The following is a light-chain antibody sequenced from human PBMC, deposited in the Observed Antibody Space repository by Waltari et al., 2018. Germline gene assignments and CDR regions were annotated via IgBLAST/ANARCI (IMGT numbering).Light chain of an antibody. Sequence: QSALTQPASVSGSPGQSITISCHGTPRDFGAYIYFSWYHQHPGKAPKLMIFDFSNRPSGVSNRFSGSKSGNTASLTISGLQAEDEADYYCNSYTSSSTLLFGGGTRLTVL. CDR1: PRDFGAYIY. V-gene: IGLV2-14*03. CDR2: DFS. CDR3: NSYTSSSTLL. J-gene: IGLJ2*01.